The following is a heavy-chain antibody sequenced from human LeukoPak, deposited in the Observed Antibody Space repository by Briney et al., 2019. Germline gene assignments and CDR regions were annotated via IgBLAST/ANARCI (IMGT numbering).Heavy chain of an antibody. CDR3: ARVRRGCELTNDAFDI. D-gene: IGHD1-26*01. J-gene: IGHJ3*02. Sequence: EASVKVSYKASGYTFTGYYMHWVRQAPGQGLERMGRINPNSGGTNYAQKFQGRVTMTRDTSISTAYMEPSRLRSDDTAVYYCARVRRGCELTNDAFDIWGQATMITVSS. V-gene: IGHV1-2*06. CDR2: INPNSGGT. CDR1: GYTFTGYY.